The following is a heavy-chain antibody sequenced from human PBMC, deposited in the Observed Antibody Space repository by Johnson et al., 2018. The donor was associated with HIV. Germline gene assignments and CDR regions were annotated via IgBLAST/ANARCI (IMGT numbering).Heavy chain of an antibody. CDR3: AKDMILSSVVLGSEAFDF. CDR1: GFTFDDYA. J-gene: IGHJ3*01. Sequence: VQLVESGGGLVQPARSLTLSCAASGFTFDDYAMHWVRQAPGKGLEWVSGISWNCGRIGYADSFKGRFTIPKDNAKNSLYLQINSLRVEDTALYYCAKDMILSSVVLGSEAFDFWGQGTMVTVSS. V-gene: IGHV3-9*01. D-gene: IGHD2-15*01. CDR2: ISWNCGRI.